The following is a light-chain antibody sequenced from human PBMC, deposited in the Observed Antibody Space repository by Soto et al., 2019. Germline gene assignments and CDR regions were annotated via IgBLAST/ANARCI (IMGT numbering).Light chain of an antibody. CDR3: QQYNNRPYT. CDR2: GAS. J-gene: IGKJ2*01. Sequence: EIMMTQSPDTLSVSPGERATVSCRASQSISSDFAWFQLKPGQAPRLLIYGASTRAPDVPDRFSGSGSGTEFTLTISSLQSEDFAAYYCQQYNNRPYTFGQGSKLEIK. CDR1: QSISSD. V-gene: IGKV3-15*01.